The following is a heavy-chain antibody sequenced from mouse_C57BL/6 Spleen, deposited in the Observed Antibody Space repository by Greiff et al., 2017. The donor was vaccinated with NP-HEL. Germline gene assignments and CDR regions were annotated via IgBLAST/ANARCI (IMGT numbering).Heavy chain of an antibody. V-gene: IGHV1-64*01. J-gene: IGHJ2*01. CDR1: GYTFTSYW. CDR3: ARCSYYYGSSHFDY. Sequence: QVQLKQPGAELVKPGASVKLSCKASGYTFTSYWMHWVKQRPGQGLEWIGMIHPNSGSTNYNEKFKSKATLTVDKSSSTAYMQLSSLTSKSSAVYYSARCSYYYGSSHFDYWGQGTTLTVSS. D-gene: IGHD1-1*01. CDR2: IHPNSGST.